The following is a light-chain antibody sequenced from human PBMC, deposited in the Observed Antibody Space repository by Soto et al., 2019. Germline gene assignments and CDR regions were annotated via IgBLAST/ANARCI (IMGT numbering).Light chain of an antibody. CDR2: DVS. V-gene: IGLV2-14*01. CDR1: SSDVGGYNY. J-gene: IGLJ1*01. Sequence: QSALTQPASLSGSPGQSITISCTGTSSDVGGYNYVSWYQQHPGKAPKLMIYDVSNRPSGVSNRFSGSKSGNTASLPISGLQAEDESDYYCSSYTSSSTLCVFGTGTKLTVL. CDR3: SSYTSSSTLCV.